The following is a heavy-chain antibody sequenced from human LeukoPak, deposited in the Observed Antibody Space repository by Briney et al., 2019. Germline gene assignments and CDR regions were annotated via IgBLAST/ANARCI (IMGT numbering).Heavy chain of an antibody. J-gene: IGHJ4*02. CDR3: ARAIAAAGIVVDY. Sequence: GGSLRLSCAASGFTVSSNYMSWVRQAPGKGLEWVSVIYSGGSTYYADSVKGRFTISRDNSKNTLYLQMNSLRAEDTAVYYCARAIAAAGIVVDYWGQGTLVTVSS. V-gene: IGHV3-53*01. D-gene: IGHD6-13*01. CDR1: GFTVSSNY. CDR2: IYSGGST.